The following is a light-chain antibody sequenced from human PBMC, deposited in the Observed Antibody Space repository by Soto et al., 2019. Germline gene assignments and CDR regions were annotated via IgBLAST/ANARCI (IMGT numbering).Light chain of an antibody. V-gene: IGKV1-27*01. CDR1: QGISSY. CDR2: AAS. Sequence: DIQMTQSPSSLSASVGDRVTITCRASQGISSYLAWYQQKLGKVPKLLISAASTLQSGVPSRFSGSGSGTDFTLTISSRQPEDVATYYCQKYSSVITFGQGTRLEIK. CDR3: QKYSSVIT. J-gene: IGKJ5*01.